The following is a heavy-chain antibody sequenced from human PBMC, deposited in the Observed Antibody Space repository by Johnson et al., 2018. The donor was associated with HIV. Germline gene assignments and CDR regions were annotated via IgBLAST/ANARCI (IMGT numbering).Heavy chain of an antibody. CDR3: AKGGSAVAVAFDI. D-gene: IGHD6-19*01. CDR2: IRYDGSNK. Sequence: QVQLVESGGGVVQPGGSLRLSCAASEFTFSTYGMHWVRQAPGKGLEWVALIRYDGSNKYYADSVKGRFIISRDNSKNTLYLQMNSLRAEDTAVYYCAKGGSAVAVAFDIWGQGTMVTVSS. CDR1: EFTFSTYG. J-gene: IGHJ3*02. V-gene: IGHV3-30*02.